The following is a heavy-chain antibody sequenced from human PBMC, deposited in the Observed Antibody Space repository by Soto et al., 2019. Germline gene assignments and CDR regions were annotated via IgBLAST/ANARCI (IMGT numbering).Heavy chain of an antibody. CDR2: IYYSGST. J-gene: IGHJ4*02. V-gene: IGHV4-31*01. CDR3: XXXXXXXXGXTLRY. CDR1: GGSISSGGYY. Sequence: QVQLQESGPGLVKPSQTLSLTCTVSGGSISSGGYYWSWIRQHPGKGLEWIGYIYYSGSTYYNPXXXXXXXXXXXXXXXXXXXXXXXXXXXXXXXXXXXXXXXXXXGXTLRYWGQGTLVTVSS.